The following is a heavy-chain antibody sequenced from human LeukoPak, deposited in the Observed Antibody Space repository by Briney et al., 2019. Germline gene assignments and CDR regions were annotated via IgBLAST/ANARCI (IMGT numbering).Heavy chain of an antibody. V-gene: IGHV3-21*01. CDR2: ISSSSSYI. D-gene: IGHD6-13*01. J-gene: IGHJ3*01. CDR1: GFTFSSYS. Sequence: AGGSLRLSCAASGFTFSSYSMKWVRQAPGKGLEWVSFISSSSSYIYYRDSVKGRFTISRDNSKNTLYLQMGSLRAEDMAVYYCASSVRSRWDAPNDAFDVWGQGTMVTVSS. CDR3: ASSVRSRWDAPNDAFDV.